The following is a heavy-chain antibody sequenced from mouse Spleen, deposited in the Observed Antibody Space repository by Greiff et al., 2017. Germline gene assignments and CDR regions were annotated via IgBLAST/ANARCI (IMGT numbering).Heavy chain of an antibody. J-gene: IGHJ3*01. CDR3: ARGITTGFAY. CDR2: IYPGSGNT. CDR1: GYTFTDYY. V-gene: IGHV1-76*01. D-gene: IGHD2-4*01. Sequence: QVQLQQSGAELVRPGASVKLSCKASGYTFTDYYINWVKQRPGQGLEWIARIYPGSGNTYYNEKFKGKATLTAEKSSSTAYMQLSSLTSEDSAVYFCARGITTGFAYWGQGTLVTVSA.